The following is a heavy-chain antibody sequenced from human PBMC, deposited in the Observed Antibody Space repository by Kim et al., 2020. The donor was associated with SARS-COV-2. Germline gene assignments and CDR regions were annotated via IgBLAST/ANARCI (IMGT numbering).Heavy chain of an antibody. CDR1: GGTFSSYA. CDR2: IIPIFGTA. Sequence: SVKVSCKASGGTFSSYAISWVRQAPGQGLEWMGGIIPIFGTANYAQKFQGRVTITADESTSTAYMELSSLRSEDTAVYYCAREGGSGSYKAEYFQHWGQGTLVTVSS. J-gene: IGHJ1*01. D-gene: IGHD3-10*01. V-gene: IGHV1-69*01. CDR3: AREGGSGSYKAEYFQH.